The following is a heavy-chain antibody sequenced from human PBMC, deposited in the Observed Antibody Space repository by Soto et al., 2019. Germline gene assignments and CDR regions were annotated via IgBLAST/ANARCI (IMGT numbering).Heavy chain of an antibody. J-gene: IGHJ3*02. CDR1: GFTFSSTD. V-gene: IGHV3-23*01. CDR3: ARAPRMAPFDI. Sequence: GGSLRLSCAASGFTFSSTDMSWVRQGPGKGLEWVSTIDGSGTFTYYADSVKGRFTISRDNSKNTVHLQMNSLRAEDTALYFCARAPRMAPFDIWGQGTMVTVSS. CDR2: IDGSGTFT.